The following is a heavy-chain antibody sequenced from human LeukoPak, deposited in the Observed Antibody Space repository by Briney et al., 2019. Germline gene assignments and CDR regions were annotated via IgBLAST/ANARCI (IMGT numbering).Heavy chain of an antibody. CDR1: GFTFSNYW. V-gene: IGHV3-7*03. CDR2: IKQDGSDK. Sequence: PGGSLRLSCAASGFTFSNYWMSWVRQAPGKELEWVANIKQDGSDKNYVDSVKGRFTISRDNAKNSVFLQMNSLRAEDTAVYYCAKDPEYYYDSSGYYNYWGQGTLVTVSS. D-gene: IGHD3-22*01. CDR3: AKDPEYYYDSSGYYNY. J-gene: IGHJ4*02.